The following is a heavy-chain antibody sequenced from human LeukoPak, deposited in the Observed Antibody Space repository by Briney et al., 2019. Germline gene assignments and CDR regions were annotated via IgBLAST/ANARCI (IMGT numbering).Heavy chain of an antibody. V-gene: IGHV3-15*01. Sequence: PGVSLRLSCVRSGFTIGTALLSWVRQAPGKGLEWLGHIKSEGEGATTDYATPAKGRLAISRDDSKNMIYLQMSSLKIDDTAIYYCIAHFPYFYGFDVWGKGTTVTVS. CDR1: GFTIGTAL. CDR2: IKSEGEGATT. CDR3: IAHFPYFYGFDV. J-gene: IGHJ6*04. D-gene: IGHD3-3*02.